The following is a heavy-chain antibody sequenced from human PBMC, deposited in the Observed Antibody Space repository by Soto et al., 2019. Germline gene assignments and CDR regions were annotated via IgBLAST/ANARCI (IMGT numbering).Heavy chain of an antibody. CDR3: ARDKEGPLYYYYYGMDV. CDR1: GFTFSRYA. CDR2: ISYDGSKK. J-gene: IGHJ6*02. Sequence: QVQLVESGGGVVQPGRSLRLSCAASGFTFSRYAVHWVRQAPGQGLEWVAVISYDGSKKYYGDSVKGRFTISRDNSKNTLYLQMKSLRAEDTAVYYCARDKEGPLYYYYYGMDVWGQGTTVTVSS. V-gene: IGHV3-30-3*01.